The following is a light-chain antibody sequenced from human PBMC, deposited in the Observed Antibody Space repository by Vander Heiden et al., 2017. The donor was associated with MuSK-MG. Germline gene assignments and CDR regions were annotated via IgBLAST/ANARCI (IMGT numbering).Light chain of an antibody. CDR2: GNN. V-gene: IGLV1-40*01. Sequence: HSVLTQPPSVSGAPGQRVTISCTGSNSNIGAGYDVHWYQQLPATAHNLLIDGNNNRPSGVPDRFSASTAATSAFPAITVLPAEEEADYYGPSYDSRLSVSVFGGGTKLTVL. CDR1: NSNIGAGYD. CDR3: PSYDSRLSVSV. J-gene: IGLJ2*01.